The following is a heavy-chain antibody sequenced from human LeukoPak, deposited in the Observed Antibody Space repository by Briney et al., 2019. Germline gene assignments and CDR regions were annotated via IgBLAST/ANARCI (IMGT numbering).Heavy chain of an antibody. CDR1: GYTFTGYY. J-gene: IGHJ5*02. Sequence: ASVKVSCKASGYTFTGYYMHWVRQAPGQGLEWMGWINPNSGGTNYAQKFQGRVTMTRDTSISTAYMELSRLRSDDTAVYYCARDGLIVVVPAAHNWFDPWGQGTLVTVSS. V-gene: IGHV1-2*02. D-gene: IGHD2-2*01. CDR2: INPNSGGT. CDR3: ARDGLIVVVPAAHNWFDP.